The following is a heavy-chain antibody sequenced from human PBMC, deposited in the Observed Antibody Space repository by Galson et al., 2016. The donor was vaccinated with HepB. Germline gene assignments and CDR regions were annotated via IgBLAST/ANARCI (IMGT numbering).Heavy chain of an antibody. V-gene: IGHV4-31*03. CDR2: IFYTGHT. CDR3: SRGGPNEVVYFATPNPLGNNWFDP. Sequence: TLSLTCTVSGGSINAGGYYWTWIRQHPGKGLEWLGFIFYTGHTYYNPALKSRLNISMDSSKNQFSLSLTSVTAADTAVYYCSRGGPNEVVYFATPNPLGNNWFDPWGQGTLVAVSS. D-gene: IGHD2-15*01. CDR1: GGSINAGGYY. J-gene: IGHJ5*02.